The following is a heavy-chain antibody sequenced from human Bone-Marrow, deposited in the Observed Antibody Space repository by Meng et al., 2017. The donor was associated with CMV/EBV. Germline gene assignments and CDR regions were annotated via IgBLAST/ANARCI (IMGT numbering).Heavy chain of an antibody. CDR3: ARAVVVVPAAIQYYYYGMDV. D-gene: IGHD2-2*01. V-gene: IGHV1-18*04. CDR2: ISAYNGNT. J-gene: IGHJ6*02. CDR1: GYTFTVYY. Sequence: ASVKVSCKASGYTFTVYYMHWVRQAPGQGLEWMGWISAYNGNTNYAQKLQGRVTMTTDTSTSTAYMELRSLRSDDTAVYYCARAVVVVPAAIQYYYYGMDVWGQGTTVTVSS.